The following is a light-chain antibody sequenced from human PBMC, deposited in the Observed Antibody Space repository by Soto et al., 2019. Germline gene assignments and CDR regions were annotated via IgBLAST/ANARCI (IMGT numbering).Light chain of an antibody. CDR1: QSVSSN. V-gene: IGKV3-15*01. J-gene: IGKJ2*01. Sequence: EILMTQSPATLAVSPGERAALSCRASQSVSSNFAWYQQKPGQAPRLLIYGASSRATGTPARFSGSGAGTEFTPTISRLQAEDFAVYYCQQYNNCPYTFGLGTKLEMK. CDR2: GAS. CDR3: QQYNNCPYT.